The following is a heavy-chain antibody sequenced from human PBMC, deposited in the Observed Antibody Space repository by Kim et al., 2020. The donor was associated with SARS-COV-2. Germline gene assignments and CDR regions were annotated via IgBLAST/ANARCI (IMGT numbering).Heavy chain of an antibody. V-gene: IGHV3-13*01. Sequence: GGSLRLSCAASGFTFSSYDMHWVRQATGKGLEWVSAIGTAGDTYYPGSVRGRFTISRENAKNSLYLQMNSLKAGDTAVYYCARGQTKPQRIVGATPSAFDIWGQGTMVTVSS. D-gene: IGHD1-26*01. J-gene: IGHJ3*02. CDR1: GFTFSSYD. CDR3: ARGQTKPQRIVGATPSAFDI. CDR2: IGTAGDT.